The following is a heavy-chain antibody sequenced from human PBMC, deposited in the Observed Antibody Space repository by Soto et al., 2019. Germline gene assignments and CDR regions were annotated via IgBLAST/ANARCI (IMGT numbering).Heavy chain of an antibody. D-gene: IGHD1-26*01. V-gene: IGHV4-4*02. J-gene: IGHJ6*02. Sequence: SETLSLTCAVSGGSISSSNWWSWVRQPPGKGLEWNGEIYHSGSTNYNPSLKSRVTISVDKSKNQFSLKLSSVTAADTAVYYCARVSGSYYYGMDVWGRGTTVTVSS. CDR3: ARVSGSYYYGMDV. CDR2: IYHSGST. CDR1: GGSISSSNW.